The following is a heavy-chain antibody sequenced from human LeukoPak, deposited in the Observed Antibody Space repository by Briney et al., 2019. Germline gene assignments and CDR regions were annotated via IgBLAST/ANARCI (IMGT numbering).Heavy chain of an antibody. V-gene: IGHV3-30*18. CDR2: ISYDGSNK. D-gene: IGHD1-26*01. CDR3: AKVHSGSLSFYYFDY. J-gene: IGHJ4*02. CDR1: GFTFSSYG. Sequence: GGSLRLSCAASGFTFSSYGMHWVRQAPGKGLEWVAVISYDGSNKYYADSVKGRFTISRDNSKNTLYLQMNSLRAEDTAVYYCAKVHSGSLSFYYFDYWGQGTLVTVSS.